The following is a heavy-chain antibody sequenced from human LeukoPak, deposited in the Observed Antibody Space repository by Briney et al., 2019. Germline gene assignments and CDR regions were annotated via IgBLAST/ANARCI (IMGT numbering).Heavy chain of an antibody. D-gene: IGHD6-13*01. J-gene: IGHJ4*02. CDR1: GGTFSSYA. V-gene: IGHV1-69*06. CDR3: ATDLGIAAAGTPGY. CDR2: IIPIFGTA. Sequence: GSSVKVSCKASGGTFSSYAISWVRQAPGQGLEWMGGIIPIFGTANYTQKFQGRVTMTEDTSTDTAYMELSNLRSEDTAVYYCATDLGIAAAGTPGYWGQGTLVTVSS.